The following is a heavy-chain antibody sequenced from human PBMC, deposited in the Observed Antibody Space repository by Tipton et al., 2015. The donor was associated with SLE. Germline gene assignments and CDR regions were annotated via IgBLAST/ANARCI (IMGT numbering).Heavy chain of an antibody. CDR1: GASISSTSYY. J-gene: IGHJ6*02. CDR2: IYNSGNT. CDR3: ARHVDPTDYYYYAVDV. V-gene: IGHV4-39*07. Sequence: GLVKPSETLSLTCTVSGASISSTSYYWGWIRQAPGKGLEWIGSIYNSGNTYYNAPLKSRVTISVDTSKNQFSLRLSSVSAADTAVYYCARHVDPTDYYYYAVDVWGQGTTVTVSS.